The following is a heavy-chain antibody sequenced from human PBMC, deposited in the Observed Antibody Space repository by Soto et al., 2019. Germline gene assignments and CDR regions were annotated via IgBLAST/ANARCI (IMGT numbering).Heavy chain of an antibody. V-gene: IGHV3-74*01. Sequence: EVQLVESGGGLVQPGGSLRLPCAASGFTFSSHWMHWVRQAPGKGLVWVSRINSDGSSTSYADSVKGRFTISRDNAKNTLYLQMNSLRAEDTAVYYCVRTSLVVAAATREDYWGQGTLVTVSS. CDR1: GFTFSSHW. D-gene: IGHD2-15*01. J-gene: IGHJ4*02. CDR2: INSDGSST. CDR3: VRTSLVVAAATREDY.